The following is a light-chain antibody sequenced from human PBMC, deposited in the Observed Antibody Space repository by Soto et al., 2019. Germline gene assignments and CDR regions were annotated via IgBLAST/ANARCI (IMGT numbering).Light chain of an antibody. CDR1: QSFSSSY. J-gene: IGKJ1*01. CDR2: AAS. Sequence: EIVLTQSPGTLSLSPGERATLSCRASQSFSSSYLAWYQQQPGQAPRLLIYAASSRATGIPDRFSGSGSGTDFTLTISRLEPEDCAVYYCQQYGRSPWTFGQGTKVEIK. V-gene: IGKV3-20*01. CDR3: QQYGRSPWT.